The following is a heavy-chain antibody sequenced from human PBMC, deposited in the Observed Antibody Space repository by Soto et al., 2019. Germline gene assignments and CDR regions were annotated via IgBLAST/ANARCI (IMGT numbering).Heavy chain of an antibody. CDR2: IYHSGST. Sequence: SETLSLTCAVSSGSISSSNWWSWVRQPPGKGLEWIGEIYHSGSTNYNPSLKSRVTISVDKSKNQFSLKLGSVTAADTAVYYCARGRRAYSPNSWFDPWGQGTLVTVSS. J-gene: IGHJ5*02. CDR3: ARGRRAYSPNSWFDP. D-gene: IGHD5-18*01. CDR1: SGSISSSNW. V-gene: IGHV4-4*02.